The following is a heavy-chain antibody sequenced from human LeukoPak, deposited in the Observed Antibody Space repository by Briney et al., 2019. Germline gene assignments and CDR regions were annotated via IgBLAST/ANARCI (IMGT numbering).Heavy chain of an antibody. D-gene: IGHD6-19*01. J-gene: IGHJ3*02. CDR2: IYYSGST. CDR1: GGSISTYY. CDR3: AIPSSGWIDAFDI. V-gene: IGHV4-59*08. Sequence: SETLSLTCTVSGGSISTYYWTWIRQPPGRGLERIGCIYYSGSTNYNPSLKSRVTISVDTSKNQFSLKLISVTAADTAVYYFAIPSSGWIDAFDIRGQGTMVTVSS.